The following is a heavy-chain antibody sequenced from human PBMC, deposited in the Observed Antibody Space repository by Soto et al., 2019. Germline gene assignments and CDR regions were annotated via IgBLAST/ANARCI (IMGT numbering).Heavy chain of an antibody. CDR1: GGTFSSYA. CDR2: IIPIFGTA. J-gene: IGHJ4*02. CDR3: ARDNRRYYDFWSGYYDSYFDY. D-gene: IGHD3-3*01. V-gene: IGHV1-69*13. Sequence: GASVKVSFKASGGTFSSYAISWVRQAPGQGLEWMGGIIPIFGTANYAQKFQGRVTITADESTSTAYMELSSLRSEDTAVYYCARDNRRYYDFWSGYYDSYFDYWGQGTLVTVSS.